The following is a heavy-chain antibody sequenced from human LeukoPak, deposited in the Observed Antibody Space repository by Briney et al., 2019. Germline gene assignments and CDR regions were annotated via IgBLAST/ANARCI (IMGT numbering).Heavy chain of an antibody. V-gene: IGHV1-18*01. CDR2: ISAYNGNT. J-gene: IGHJ5*02. CDR1: GYTFTYYG. D-gene: IGHD1-26*01. CDR3: ARDLLEELQDSAWFVP. Sequence: ASVKVSCKTSGYTFTYYGINWVRQAPGQGLEWMGWISAYNGNTNYAQKLQGRVTLTTDTSTSTAYMELKSLRSDDTAVYYCARDLLEELQDSAWFVPWGQGTLVTVSS.